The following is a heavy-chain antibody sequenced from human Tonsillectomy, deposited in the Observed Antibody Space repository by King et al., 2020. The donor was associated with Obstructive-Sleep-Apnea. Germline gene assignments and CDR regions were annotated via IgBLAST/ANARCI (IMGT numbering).Heavy chain of an antibody. CDR2: IYWNDDK. CDR1: GFSLSTSGVG. V-gene: IGHV2-5*01. CDR3: AHLYYDISTGYPHPEYYFDY. J-gene: IGHJ4*02. D-gene: IGHD3-9*01. Sequence: ITLKESGPTLVKPTQTLTLTCTFSGFSLSTSGVGVGWIRQPPGKALEWLALIYWNDDKRYSPSLKSRLTITKDTSKNQVVLTMTNMDPVDTATYYCAHLYYDISTGYPHPEYYFDYWGQGTLVTVSS.